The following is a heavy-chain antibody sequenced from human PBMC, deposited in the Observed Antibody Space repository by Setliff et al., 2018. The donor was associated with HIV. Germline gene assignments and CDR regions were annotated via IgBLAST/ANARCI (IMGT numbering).Heavy chain of an antibody. J-gene: IGHJ6*03. CDR2: IYYSVST. V-gene: IGHV4-59*11. Sequence: PSETLSLTCTVSGGSMNSHYWSCIRQSPGRGLEWIGYIYYSVSTTYNPSLKSRVSTSIDPSKNQFSLEMSSVTAADTAVYYCARGVVDYDFWSGSGDYYYMDVWGKGTTVTVSS. CDR3: ARGVVDYDFWSGSGDYYYMDV. CDR1: GGSMNSHY. D-gene: IGHD3-3*01.